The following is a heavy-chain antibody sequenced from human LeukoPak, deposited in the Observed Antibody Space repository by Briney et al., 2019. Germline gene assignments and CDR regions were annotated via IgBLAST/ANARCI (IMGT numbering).Heavy chain of an antibody. CDR3: ARDPIFGVVYGMDV. CDR1: GGSISSYY. Sequence: ESSETLSLTCTVSGGSISSYYWSWIRQPPGKGLEWIGYIYYSGSTNYNPSLKSRVTISVDTSKNQFSLKLSSVTAADTAVYYCARDPIFGVVYGMDVWGQGTTVTVSS. J-gene: IGHJ6*02. V-gene: IGHV4-59*12. CDR2: IYYSGST. D-gene: IGHD3-3*01.